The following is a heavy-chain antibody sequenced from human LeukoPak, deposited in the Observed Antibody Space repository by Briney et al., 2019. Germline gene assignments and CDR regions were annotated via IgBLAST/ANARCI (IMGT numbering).Heavy chain of an antibody. CDR2: IYYSGST. V-gene: IGHV4-59*01. CDR3: VRRLRSSTIFDP. J-gene: IGHJ5*02. Sequence: PSETLSLTCTVSGDSISSYYWSWIRQPPGKGLEWIGYIYYSGSTTYNPSLKSRVTISVDTSKNQFSLKLSSVTAADTAVYYCVRRLRSSTIFDPWGQGTLVTVSS. D-gene: IGHD3-3*01. CDR1: GDSISSYY.